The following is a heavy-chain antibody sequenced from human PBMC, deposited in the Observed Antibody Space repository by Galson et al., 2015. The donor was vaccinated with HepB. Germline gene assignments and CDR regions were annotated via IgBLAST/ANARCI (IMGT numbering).Heavy chain of an antibody. J-gene: IGHJ3*02. Sequence: SLRLSCAASGFTFRSYIMHWVRQAPGKGLEWVLSITGGANYINYADSVKGRFTISRDNARNSLFLQMNSLGADDTAVYYCARVRDGLALDAFDIWGQGTMVTVSS. CDR1: GFTFRSYI. CDR2: ITGGANYI. D-gene: IGHD4-17*01. V-gene: IGHV3-21*01. CDR3: ARVRDGLALDAFDI.